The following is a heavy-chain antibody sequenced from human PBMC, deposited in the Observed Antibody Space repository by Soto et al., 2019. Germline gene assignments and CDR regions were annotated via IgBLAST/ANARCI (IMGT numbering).Heavy chain of an antibody. CDR1: GGSISSGGYY. CDR2: IYYSGST. J-gene: IGHJ4*02. Sequence: QVQLQESGPGLVKPSQTLSLTCTVSGGSISSGGYYWSWIRQHPGKGLEWIGYIYYSGSTYYNPSLKSRVTISVDTSKNQFSLKLSSVTAADTAVYYCARVILWFGELFSPSFDYWGQGTLVTVSS. V-gene: IGHV4-31*03. CDR3: ARVILWFGELFSPSFDY. D-gene: IGHD3-10*01.